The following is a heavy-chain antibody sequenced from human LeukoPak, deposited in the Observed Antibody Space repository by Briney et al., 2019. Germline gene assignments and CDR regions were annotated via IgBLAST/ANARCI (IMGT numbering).Heavy chain of an antibody. Sequence: SQTLSLTCTVSGGSISSGGYYWSWIRQHPGKGLEWIGYIYYSGSTYYNPSLKSRVTISVDTSKNQFSLKLSSVTAADTAVYCCASSDEAYYYDSSDSGFDYWGQGTLVTVSS. CDR1: GGSISSGGYY. CDR2: IYYSGST. V-gene: IGHV4-31*03. D-gene: IGHD3-22*01. J-gene: IGHJ4*02. CDR3: ASSDEAYYYDSSDSGFDY.